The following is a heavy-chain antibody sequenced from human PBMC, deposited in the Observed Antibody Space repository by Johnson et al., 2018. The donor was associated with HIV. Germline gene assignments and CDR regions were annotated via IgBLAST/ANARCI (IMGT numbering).Heavy chain of an antibody. Sequence: QVQLVESGGGVVQPARSLRLSCAASGFTFSSYALHWVRQAPGKGLEWVAVISYDGSNKYYADSVKGRFTISRDNAKNSLHLQMNSLSAEDTAVYYCARDITFVVAAGPDAFDVWGQGTMVTVSS. CDR1: GFTFSSYA. CDR3: ARDITFVVAAGPDAFDV. D-gene: IGHD6-6*01. CDR2: ISYDGSNK. V-gene: IGHV3-30*04. J-gene: IGHJ3*01.